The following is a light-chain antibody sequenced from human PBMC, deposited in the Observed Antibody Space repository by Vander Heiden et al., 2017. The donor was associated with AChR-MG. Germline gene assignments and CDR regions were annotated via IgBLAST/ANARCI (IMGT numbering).Light chain of an antibody. CDR1: QSLLDGDGKNY. CDR2: EVS. Sequence: IVLTQTPLSLSVTPGQPASLSCKSSQSLLDGDGKNYLGWYLQKQGQSQQLLICEVSSRFSGVPHRFSGSGSGTDFTLKISRVEAEDVGVYYCMQGIHPITFGQGTRLEIK. J-gene: IGKJ5*01. CDR3: MQGIHPIT. V-gene: IGKV2-29*02.